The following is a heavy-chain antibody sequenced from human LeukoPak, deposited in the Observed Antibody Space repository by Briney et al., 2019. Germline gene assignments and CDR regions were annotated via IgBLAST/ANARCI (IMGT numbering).Heavy chain of an antibody. CDR3: ARTYGDYVILFDY. D-gene: IGHD4-17*01. Sequence: SETLSLTCTVSGGSITSSSYYWGWIRQPPGKGLEWIGSVYYSGSTYYNPSLKSRVTISVDTSKNHFSLKLSSVTAADTAVYYCARTYGDYVILFDYWGQGTLVTVSS. V-gene: IGHV4-39*02. CDR2: VYYSGST. J-gene: IGHJ4*02. CDR1: GGSITSSSYY.